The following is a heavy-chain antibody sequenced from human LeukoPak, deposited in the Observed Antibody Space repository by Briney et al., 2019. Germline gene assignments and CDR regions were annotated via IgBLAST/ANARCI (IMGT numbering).Heavy chain of an antibody. CDR1: GGTFSSYA. CDR2: IIPIFGTA. V-gene: IGHV1-69*05. J-gene: IGHJ6*03. Sequence: ASVKVSCKASGGTFSSYAISWVRQAPGQGLEWMGGIIPIFGTANYAQKFQGRVTITTDESTSIAYMELSSLRSEDTAVYYCARGHAGGYYYYMDVWGKGTTVTVSS. CDR3: ARGHAGGYYYYMDV. D-gene: IGHD3-16*01.